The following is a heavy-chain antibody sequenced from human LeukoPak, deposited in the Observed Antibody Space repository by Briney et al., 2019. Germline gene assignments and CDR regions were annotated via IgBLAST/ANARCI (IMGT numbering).Heavy chain of an antibody. CDR2: TKEDGSEK. Sequence: GGSLRLSCAASGFTLSSYWMSWVRQAPGKGLEWVANTKEDGSEKYYVDSVKGRFTISRDNAQNSVYLHMNSLTAEDTALYYCARDWVAGVPFDAFDIWGQGTMVSVSS. D-gene: IGHD3-10*01. J-gene: IGHJ3*02. CDR1: GFTLSSYW. CDR3: ARDWVAGVPFDAFDI. V-gene: IGHV3-7*03.